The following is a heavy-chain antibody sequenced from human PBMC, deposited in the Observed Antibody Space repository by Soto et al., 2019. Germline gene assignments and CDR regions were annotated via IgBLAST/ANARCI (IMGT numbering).Heavy chain of an antibody. Sequence: EVQLVESGGGLVQPGRSLRLSCAASGFTFDDYAMHWVRQAPGKGLGWVSGISWNSGSIGYADSVKGRFTISRDNAKNSLYLQMNSLRAEDTALYYCAKDTGSGWYWGQGTLVTVSS. D-gene: IGHD6-19*01. CDR3: AKDTGSGWY. V-gene: IGHV3-9*01. CDR1: GFTFDDYA. CDR2: ISWNSGSI. J-gene: IGHJ4*02.